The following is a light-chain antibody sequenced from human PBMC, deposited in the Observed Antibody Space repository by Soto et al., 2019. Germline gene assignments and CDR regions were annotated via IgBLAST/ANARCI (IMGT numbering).Light chain of an antibody. CDR1: QSLLYSSNNKNY. CDR2: WAS. CDR3: QQYDGSFPVT. Sequence: DIVMTQSPDYLAVSLGERATISCKSSQSLLYSSNNKNYLAWYQQKPGQPQKLLFSWASTRETGVPDRFSGSGSGTDFALTISGLQAEDVAVYYCQQYDGSFPVTFGHGTRLEIK. V-gene: IGKV4-1*01. J-gene: IGKJ5*01.